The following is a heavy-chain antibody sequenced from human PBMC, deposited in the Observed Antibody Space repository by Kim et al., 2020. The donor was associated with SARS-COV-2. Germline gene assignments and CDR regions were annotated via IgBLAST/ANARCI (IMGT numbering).Heavy chain of an antibody. CDR1: GDSVSSNSAA. Sequence: SQTLSLTCAISGDSVSSNSAAWNWIRQSPSRGLEWLGRTYYRSKWYNDYAVSVKSRITINPDTSKNQYSLQLNSVTPEDTAVYYCARDRYYYDSSGYRRGKLFDYWGQGTLVTVSS. CDR2: TYYRSKWYN. V-gene: IGHV6-1*01. J-gene: IGHJ4*02. CDR3: ARDRYYYDSSGYRRGKLFDY. D-gene: IGHD3-22*01.